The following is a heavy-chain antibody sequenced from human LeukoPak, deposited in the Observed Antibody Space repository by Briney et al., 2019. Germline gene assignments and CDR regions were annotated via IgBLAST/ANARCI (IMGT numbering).Heavy chain of an antibody. CDR3: ARDTRREMAIPFDV. J-gene: IGHJ3*01. D-gene: IGHD5-24*01. CDR1: GFTVSSNY. V-gene: IGHV3-66*01. Sequence: GGSLRLSCAASGFTVSSNYMSWVRQAPGERLEWVSVTYSSGTTYYADSVKGRFTISRDTSKNTLHLQMNSLRVEDTAVYHCARDTRREMAIPFDVWGQGTLVTVSS. CDR2: TYSSGTT.